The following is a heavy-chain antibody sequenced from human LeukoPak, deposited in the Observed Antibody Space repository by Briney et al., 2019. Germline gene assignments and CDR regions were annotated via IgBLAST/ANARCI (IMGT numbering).Heavy chain of an antibody. D-gene: IGHD2-2*01. V-gene: IGHV5-51*01. Sequence: GESLKISCKSSGNIFSDYCIAWVGQMPGKGLEWMGIICPGDSDAIYSPSFQGQVTISADKSISTAYLQWSSLKASDTAMYYCARRYCTSTSCFHLDYWGQGTLVTASS. CDR3: ARRYCTSTSCFHLDY. CDR1: GNIFSDYC. J-gene: IGHJ4*02. CDR2: ICPGDSDA.